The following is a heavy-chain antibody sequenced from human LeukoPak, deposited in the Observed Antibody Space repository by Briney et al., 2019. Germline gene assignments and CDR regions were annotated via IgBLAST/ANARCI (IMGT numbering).Heavy chain of an antibody. V-gene: IGHV1-69*01. CDR2: IIPIFGTA. Sequence: SVKVSCKASGGTFSSYAISWMRQAPGQGLEWMGGIIPIFGTANYAQKFQGRVTITADESTSTAYMELSSLRSEDTAVYYCARDGPYYDILTGYSSGAFDIWGQGTMVTVSS. D-gene: IGHD3-9*01. J-gene: IGHJ3*02. CDR3: ARDGPYYDILTGYSSGAFDI. CDR1: GGTFSSYA.